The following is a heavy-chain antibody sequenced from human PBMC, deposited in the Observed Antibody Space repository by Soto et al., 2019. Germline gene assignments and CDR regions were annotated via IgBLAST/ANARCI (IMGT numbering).Heavy chain of an antibody. D-gene: IGHD3-3*01. V-gene: IGHV1-2*02. J-gene: IGHJ5*02. CDR2: INPSSGAT. CDR1: GYTFTGFY. Sequence: ASVKVSCKASGYTFTGFYMHWVRQAPGQGLEWMGWINPSSGATNYAQKFQGRVTITADESTSTAYMELSSLRSEDTAVYYCARALLRFRFDPWGQGTLVTVSS. CDR3: ARALLRFRFDP.